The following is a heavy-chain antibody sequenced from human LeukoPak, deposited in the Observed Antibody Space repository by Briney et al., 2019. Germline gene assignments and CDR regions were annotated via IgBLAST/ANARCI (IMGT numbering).Heavy chain of an antibody. D-gene: IGHD5-18*01. CDR3: ARDRGYSYVQDAFDI. Sequence: SVKVSCKASGYTFTGYYMHWVRQAPGQGLEWMGRIIPIFGTANYAQKFQGRVTITTDESTSTAYMELSSLRSEDTAVYYCARDRGYSYVQDAFDIWGQGTMVTVSS. J-gene: IGHJ3*02. CDR2: IIPIFGTA. CDR1: GYTFTGYY. V-gene: IGHV1-69*05.